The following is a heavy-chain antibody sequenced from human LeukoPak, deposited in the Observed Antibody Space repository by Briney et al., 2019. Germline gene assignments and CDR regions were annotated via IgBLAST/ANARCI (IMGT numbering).Heavy chain of an antibody. D-gene: IGHD3-10*01. CDR3: VRAGWFGDLHSPDYYLDS. J-gene: IGHJ5*01. CDR1: GGSISSYY. Sequence: PSETLSLTCTVSGGSISSYYWNWIRQPPGKGLEWIGYIHHSGSTKYNPSLKSRVTISLDTSKNQFYLRLSSVTAADTAMYYCVRAGWFGDLHSPDYYLDSWGQGTLVTVSS. V-gene: IGHV4-59*01. CDR2: IHHSGST.